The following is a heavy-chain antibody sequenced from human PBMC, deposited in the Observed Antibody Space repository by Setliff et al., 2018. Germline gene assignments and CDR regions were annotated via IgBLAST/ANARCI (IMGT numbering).Heavy chain of an antibody. V-gene: IGHV1-2*02. Sequence: ASVKFSCKASGSRFTDYFLHWVRQAPGQGLEWMGWINPNSGDTHSAQKFQGRVTMTRDTSINTAYMELSSLTSDDTAFYYCVRSGKFGMRFWFDQWGLGTLVTVSS. CDR3: VRSGKFGMRFWFDQ. CDR2: INPNSGDT. CDR1: GSRFTDYF. J-gene: IGHJ5*02. D-gene: IGHD1-26*01.